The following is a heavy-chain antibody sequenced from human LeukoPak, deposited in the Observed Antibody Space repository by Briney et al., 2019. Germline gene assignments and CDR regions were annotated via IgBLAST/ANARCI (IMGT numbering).Heavy chain of an antibody. D-gene: IGHD2-15*01. Sequence: PGGSLRLSCAASGSTFSNYAMSWVRQAPGRGLEWVSAISGSGESTYYADSVKGRFTISRDNSKNTLHLQMNSLRAEDTAVYHCARQLGYCSDGSCYFDYWGQGTLVTVSS. CDR3: ARQLGYCSDGSCYFDY. J-gene: IGHJ4*02. V-gene: IGHV3-23*01. CDR1: GSTFSNYA. CDR2: ISGSGEST.